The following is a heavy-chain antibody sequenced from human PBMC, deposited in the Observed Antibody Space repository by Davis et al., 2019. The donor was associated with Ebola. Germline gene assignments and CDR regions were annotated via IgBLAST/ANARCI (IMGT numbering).Heavy chain of an antibody. CDR3: AKVRSNAPYYYYMDV. CDR2: ISDGGTST. J-gene: IGHJ6*03. D-gene: IGHD1-26*01. Sequence: GESLKISCAASGFSVSNYAMTWVRQAPGKGLEWVSSISDGGTSTYYADSLRGRFTISRDNFKNTLYLQMNSLRAEDTAIYYCAKVRSNAPYYYYMDVWGKGTTLTVSS. V-gene: IGHV3-23*01. CDR1: GFSVSNYA.